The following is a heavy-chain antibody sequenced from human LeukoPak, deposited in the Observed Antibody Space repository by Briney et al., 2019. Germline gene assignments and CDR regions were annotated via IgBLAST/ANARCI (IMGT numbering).Heavy chain of an antibody. D-gene: IGHD3-22*01. J-gene: IGHJ4*02. CDR2: INHSGST. Sequence: PSETLSLTCAVYGGSFSGYYWSWIRHPPVKGLEWIGEINHSGSTNYNPSLKSRVTISVDTSKNQFSLKLSSVTAADTAVYYCARDPSSGYSEFDYWGQGTLVTVSS. V-gene: IGHV4-34*01. CDR1: GGSFSGYY. CDR3: ARDPSSGYSEFDY.